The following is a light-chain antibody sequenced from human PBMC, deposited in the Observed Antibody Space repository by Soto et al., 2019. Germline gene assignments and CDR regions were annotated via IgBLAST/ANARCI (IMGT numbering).Light chain of an antibody. V-gene: IGKV3-20*01. J-gene: IGKJ1*01. CDR1: RGVESSY. Sequence: EIVLTQSPGTLSLSPGERVTVFCRASRGVESSYLAWFQQKPGQAPRLLIYGASRRATGVPDRFSGSGSGTDFTLTISSLEPEDFAVYYCHHYEASSLTFGQGTKVEI. CDR3: HHYEASSLT. CDR2: GAS.